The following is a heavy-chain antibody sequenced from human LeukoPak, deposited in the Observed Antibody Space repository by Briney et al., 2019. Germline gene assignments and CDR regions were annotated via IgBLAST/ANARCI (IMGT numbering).Heavy chain of an antibody. CDR2: ISAYNGNT. V-gene: IGHV1-18*01. CDR1: GYTLTSYS. J-gene: IGHJ4*02. Sequence: ASVKVSCKASGYTLTSYSISWVRQAPGQGLEWMGWISAYNGNTNYAQKLQGRVTMTTDTSTSTAYMELRSLRSDDTAVYYCARQLDIVVVPAATDFDYWGQGTLVTVSS. D-gene: IGHD2-2*01. CDR3: ARQLDIVVVPAATDFDY.